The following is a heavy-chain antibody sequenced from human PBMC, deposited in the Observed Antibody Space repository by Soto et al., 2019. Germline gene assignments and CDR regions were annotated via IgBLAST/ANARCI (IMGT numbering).Heavy chain of an antibody. CDR1: GFTFSSYS. V-gene: IGHV3-21*01. D-gene: IGHD3-22*01. Sequence: EVQLVESGGGLVKPGGSLRLSCAASGFTFSSYSMNWVRQAPGKGLEWVSSISSSSSYIYYADSVKGRFTISRDNAKNSLYLQMNSLRAEDTAVYYCARVLLPYDSSSYPYWGQGTLVTVSS. J-gene: IGHJ4*02. CDR3: ARVLLPYDSSSYPY. CDR2: ISSSSSYI.